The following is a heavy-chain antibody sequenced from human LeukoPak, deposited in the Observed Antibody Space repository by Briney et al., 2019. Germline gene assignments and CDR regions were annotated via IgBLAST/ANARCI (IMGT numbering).Heavy chain of an antibody. Sequence: SETLSLTCTVSGASISNYWTWIRQPAGKGLEWIGRIYTSGSTNYNSSLKSRVAMSVDTSKNQFSLKLSSVTAADTAVYYCARLSADSSSSRGFDYWGQGTLVTVSS. CDR2: IYTSGST. J-gene: IGHJ4*02. V-gene: IGHV4-4*07. CDR1: GASISNY. D-gene: IGHD2-2*01. CDR3: ARLSADSSSSRGFDY.